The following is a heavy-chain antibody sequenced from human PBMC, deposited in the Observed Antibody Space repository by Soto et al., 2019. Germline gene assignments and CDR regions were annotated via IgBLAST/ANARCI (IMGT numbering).Heavy chain of an antibody. CDR3: ARDGPYYYASRMDV. D-gene: IGHD3-10*01. CDR1: GIPVSSNY. J-gene: IGHJ6*02. V-gene: IGHV3-53*04. Sequence: EVQLVESGGGLVQPGGSLRLSCAASGIPVSSNYMTWVRQAPGKRLEWVSVLHSGGDTYYANSVKGRFTISRHDSTNTLFLQMNSLTPEDTAVYYCARDGPYYYASRMDVRGQGTTVTVSS. CDR2: LHSGGDT.